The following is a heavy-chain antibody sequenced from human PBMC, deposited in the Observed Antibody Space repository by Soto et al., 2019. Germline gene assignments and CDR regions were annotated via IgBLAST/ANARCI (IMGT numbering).Heavy chain of an antibody. CDR3: ARFGYCSGACYSGSQGDYGGNSGAATPSNYYSYGMDV. Sequence: ASVKVSCKASGYTFTSYGISWVRQSPGQGLEWMGWISACNGHTNSAQKLQGRVTMTTDTSTSTAYMELRSLRSDDTGVYYCARFGYCSGACYSGSQGDYGGNSGAATPSNYYSYGMDVWG. D-gene: IGHD2-21*02. J-gene: IGHJ6*02. V-gene: IGHV1-18*04. CDR1: GYTFTSYG. CDR2: ISACNGHT.